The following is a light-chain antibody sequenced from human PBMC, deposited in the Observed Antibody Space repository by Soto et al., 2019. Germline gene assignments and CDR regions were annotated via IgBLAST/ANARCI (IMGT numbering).Light chain of an antibody. CDR2: DAY. CDR3: QQYDDFSIP. V-gene: IGKV1-33*01. CDR1: QDISDS. J-gene: IGKJ5*01. Sequence: DIQMTQSPSSLSASVGDRVTITCQASQDISDSLNWYQQKPGKAPKLLIYDAYNLETGVPSRFSGSGSGTDYTFTISSLQPEDLATSYCQQYDDFSIPFGQETRLDIK.